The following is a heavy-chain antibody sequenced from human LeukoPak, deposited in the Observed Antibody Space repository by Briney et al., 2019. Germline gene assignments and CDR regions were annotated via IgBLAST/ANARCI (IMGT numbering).Heavy chain of an antibody. CDR3: VTPPD. Sequence: GGSLRLSCEASGSTISDAWMSWVRQAPGKGLEWVGRIKSKSAGGTTDHAAPVKGRFTISRDDSKNTLYLQMNSLTIEDTAVYYCVTPPDWGQGTLVTVSS. CDR2: IKSKSAGGTT. J-gene: IGHJ4*02. V-gene: IGHV3-15*01. CDR1: GSTISDAW. D-gene: IGHD5-18*01.